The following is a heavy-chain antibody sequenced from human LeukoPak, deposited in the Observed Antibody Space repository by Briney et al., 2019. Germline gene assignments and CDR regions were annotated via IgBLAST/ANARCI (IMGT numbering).Heavy chain of an antibody. Sequence: ASVKVSCKASGYTFASYDINWVRQAPGQGPEWMGWMNPNSGNTAYAQKFQGRTTMTRSPSTSTAYMELRSLRSEDTAVYYCARYPPAIPNDYWGQGTLVTVSS. J-gene: IGHJ4*02. CDR3: ARYPPAIPNDY. CDR2: MNPNSGNT. D-gene: IGHD2-2*02. V-gene: IGHV1-8*01. CDR1: GYTFASYD.